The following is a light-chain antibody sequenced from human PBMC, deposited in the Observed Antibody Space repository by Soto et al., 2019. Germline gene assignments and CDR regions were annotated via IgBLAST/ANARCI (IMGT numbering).Light chain of an antibody. Sequence: EIVLTQSPATVSLSPGERVTLSCRASQSVSSYLAWYQQKPGQAPRLLIYGASTRATGIPARFSGSGSGTEFTLTISSLQPDDFATYYCQQYNRATWTFGQGTKVDIK. CDR1: QSVSSY. CDR3: QQYNRATWT. CDR2: GAS. J-gene: IGKJ1*01. V-gene: IGKV3-15*01.